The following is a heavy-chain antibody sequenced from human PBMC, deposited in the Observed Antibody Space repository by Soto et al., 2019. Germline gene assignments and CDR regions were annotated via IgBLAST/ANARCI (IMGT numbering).Heavy chain of an antibody. D-gene: IGHD3-10*01. Sequence: QVQLQESGPGLVKPSETLSLTCTVSGGSISSYYWSWIRQPPGKGLECIGYIFYSGSTNYNPSLKRRVTISVDTYKNQFSLKLSSVTAADTAVYYCARAYGLGAFDIWGQGTMVAVSS. CDR3: ARAYGLGAFDI. CDR2: IFYSGST. CDR1: GGSISSYY. J-gene: IGHJ3*02. V-gene: IGHV4-59*08.